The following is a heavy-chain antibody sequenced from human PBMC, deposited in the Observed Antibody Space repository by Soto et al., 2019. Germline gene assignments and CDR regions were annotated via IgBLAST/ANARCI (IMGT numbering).Heavy chain of an antibody. CDR1: GGTFSSYA. CDR3: ASDTPLGDYIPNYYYGMDV. J-gene: IGHJ6*02. CDR2: IIPIFGTT. V-gene: IGHV1-69*13. Sequence: SVKVSCKASGGTFSSYAISWVRQAPGQGLEWMGGIIPIFGTTNYAQKFQGRVTITADESTSTAYMELSSLRSEDTAVYYCASDTPLGDYIPNYYYGMDVWGQGTTVTVSS. D-gene: IGHD4-17*01.